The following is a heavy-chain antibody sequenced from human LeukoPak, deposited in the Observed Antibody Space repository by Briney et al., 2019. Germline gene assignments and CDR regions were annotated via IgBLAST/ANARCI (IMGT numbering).Heavy chain of an antibody. J-gene: IGHJ4*02. CDR1: GFSFSSYW. V-gene: IGHV3-74*01. Sequence: GGSLRVSCAASGFSFSSYWMDWVRQAPGKGLVWVSGINSDGRMTRYAESVKGRFTISRDNAKNTLYLQMNSLRAEDTAVYYCAKDHRYCSSASCTDFDYWGQGTLVTVSS. CDR2: INSDGRMT. D-gene: IGHD2-2*01. CDR3: AKDHRYCSSASCTDFDY.